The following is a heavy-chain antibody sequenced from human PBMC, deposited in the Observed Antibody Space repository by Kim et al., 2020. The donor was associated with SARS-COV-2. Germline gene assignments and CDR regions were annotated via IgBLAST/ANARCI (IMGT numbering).Heavy chain of an antibody. CDR2: IYHSGST. J-gene: IGHJ4*02. V-gene: IGHV4-4*02. Sequence: SETLSLTCAVSGGSISSSNWWSWVRQPPGKGLEWIGEIYHSGSTNYNPSLKSRVTISVDKSKNQFSLKLSSVTAADTAVYYCASKGIAADKFDCWGQGTLVTGSS. D-gene: IGHD6-13*01. CDR1: GGSISSSNW. CDR3: ASKGIAADKFDC.